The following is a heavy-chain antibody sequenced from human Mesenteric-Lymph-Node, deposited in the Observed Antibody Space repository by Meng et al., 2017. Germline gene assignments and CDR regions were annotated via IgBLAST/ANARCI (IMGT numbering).Heavy chain of an antibody. V-gene: IGHV4-4*02. CDR3: ARGKQDAWELLAY. Sequence: QVELADAGHGLVKPSGTLSLTCGVSGVSISSNIRWTWVRQPPGKGLEWIGDIDDSGSTNYNPSLNSRISISLDKSKNHFSLKVNSVTAADTAVYYCARGKQDAWELLAYWGQGALVTVSS. CDR1: GVSISSNIR. D-gene: IGHD1-26*01. J-gene: IGHJ4*02. CDR2: IDDSGST.